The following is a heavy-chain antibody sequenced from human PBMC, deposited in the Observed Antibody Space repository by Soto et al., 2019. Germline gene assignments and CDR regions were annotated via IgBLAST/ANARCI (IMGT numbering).Heavy chain of an antibody. J-gene: IGHJ6*02. Sequence: GASVKVSCKASGGTFSSYAISWVRQAPGQGLEWMGGIIPIFGTANYAQKFQGRVTITADESTSTAYMELSSLRSEDTAVYYCARGGDDYGAPSFGAGMDVWGQGTTVTVSS. CDR2: IIPIFGTA. CDR3: ARGGDDYGAPSFGAGMDV. CDR1: GGTFSSYA. D-gene: IGHD4-17*01. V-gene: IGHV1-69*13.